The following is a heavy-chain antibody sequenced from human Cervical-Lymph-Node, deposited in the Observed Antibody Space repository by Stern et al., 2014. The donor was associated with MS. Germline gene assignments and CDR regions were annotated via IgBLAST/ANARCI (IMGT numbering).Heavy chain of an antibody. J-gene: IGHJ4*02. V-gene: IGHV1-69*01. Sequence: QLVQSGAEVKKPGSSVKVSCKASGGTFSSYAISWVRQAPGQGLEWMGGIIPIFGTANYAQKFQGRVTITADESTSTAYMELSSLRSEDTAVYYCARELGYCSSTSCYSPFGYWGQGTLVTVSS. D-gene: IGHD2-2*01. CDR2: IIPIFGTA. CDR1: GGTFSSYA. CDR3: ARELGYCSSTSCYSPFGY.